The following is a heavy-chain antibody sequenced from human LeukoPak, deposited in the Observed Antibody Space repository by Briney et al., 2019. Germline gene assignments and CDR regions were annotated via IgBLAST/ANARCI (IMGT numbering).Heavy chain of an antibody. CDR3: ASGHYGRFHFDY. D-gene: IGHD3-10*01. J-gene: IGHJ4*02. V-gene: IGHV3-48*01. Sequence: PGGSLRLSCAASGFTFSNAWMSWVRQAPGKGLEWVAYISSSSSLIYYAGSVKGRFTVSRDSVKNSLYLQMNSLRAEDTALYYCASGHYGRFHFDYWGQGTLVTVSS. CDR1: GFTFSNAW. CDR2: ISSSSSLI.